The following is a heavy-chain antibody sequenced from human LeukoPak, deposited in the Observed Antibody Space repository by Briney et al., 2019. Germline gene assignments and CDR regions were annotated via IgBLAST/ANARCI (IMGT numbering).Heavy chain of an antibody. CDR3: ARGVNGWFDP. CDR2: MNPNSGNT. CDR1: GYTFTSSD. Sequence: ASVKVSCKASGYTFTSSDINWVRQATGQGLEWMGWMNPNSGNTGYAQKFQGRVTMTRNTSITTAYMEVRSLRSEDTAVYYCARGVNGWFDPWGQGTLVTVSS. J-gene: IGHJ5*02. D-gene: IGHD2-8*01. V-gene: IGHV1-8*01.